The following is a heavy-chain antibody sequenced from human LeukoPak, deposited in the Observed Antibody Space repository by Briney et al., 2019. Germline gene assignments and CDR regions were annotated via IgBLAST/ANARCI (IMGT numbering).Heavy chain of an antibody. D-gene: IGHD4-17*01. CDR1: GFTFSSYS. CDR3: ARDDLDYGDYSAFDY. Sequence: GGSLRLSCAASGFTFSSYSMNWVRQAPGKGLEWVSSISSSSSYIYYADSVKGRFTISRDNAKNSLYLQMNSLRAEDTAVYYCARDDLDYGDYSAFDYWGQGTLVTASS. CDR2: ISSSSSYI. V-gene: IGHV3-21*01. J-gene: IGHJ4*02.